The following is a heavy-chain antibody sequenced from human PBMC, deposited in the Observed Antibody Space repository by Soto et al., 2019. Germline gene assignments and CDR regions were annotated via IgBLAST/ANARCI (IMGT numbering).Heavy chain of an antibody. CDR2: ISAYNGNT. V-gene: IGHV1-18*01. Sequence: WASVKVSFKASGYTFTSYGISWVRQAPGQGLEWMGWISAYNGNTNYAQKLQGRVTMTTDTSTSTAYMELRSLRSDDTAVYYCARIRMVRGVSSGNWFDPWGQGTLVTVSS. J-gene: IGHJ5*02. D-gene: IGHD3-10*01. CDR3: ARIRMVRGVSSGNWFDP. CDR1: GYTFTSYG.